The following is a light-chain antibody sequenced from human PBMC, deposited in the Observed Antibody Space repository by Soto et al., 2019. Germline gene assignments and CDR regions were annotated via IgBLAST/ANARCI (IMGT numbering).Light chain of an antibody. V-gene: IGKV1-27*01. CDR2: EAS. Sequence: DIQVTQSPSSLSASVGDRVTITCRASQDISGHLAWYQQKPGKVPKLLIYEASTLQSGVPSRFSASGSGTDFNLTISSLQPEDVATYYCQKYNGTPRTFGQGTKVELK. J-gene: IGKJ1*01. CDR3: QKYNGTPRT. CDR1: QDISGH.